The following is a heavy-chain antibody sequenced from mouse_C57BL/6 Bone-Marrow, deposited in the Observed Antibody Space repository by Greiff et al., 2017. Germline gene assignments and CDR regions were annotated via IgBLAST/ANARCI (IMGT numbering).Heavy chain of an antibody. CDR2: ISNGGGST. Sequence: EVKLMESGGGLVQPGGSLKLSCAASGFTFSDYYMYWVRQTPEKRLEWVAYISNGGGSTYYPDTVKGRFTISRDNAKNTLYLQMSRLKSEDTAMYYCASRGDPYYFDYWGQGTTLTVSS. D-gene: IGHD2-13*01. CDR3: ASRGDPYYFDY. V-gene: IGHV5-12*01. J-gene: IGHJ2*01. CDR1: GFTFSDYY.